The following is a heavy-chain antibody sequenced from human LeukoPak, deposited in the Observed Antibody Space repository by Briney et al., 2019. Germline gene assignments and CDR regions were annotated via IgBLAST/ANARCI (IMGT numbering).Heavy chain of an antibody. CDR3: AKGKNTGSYLSHVDY. V-gene: IGHV3-11*01. D-gene: IGHD3-10*01. CDR2: ISSSSSTI. J-gene: IGHJ4*02. Sequence: LSLTCTVSGYSISSGYYWGWIRQPPGKGLEWVSYISSSSSTIYYADSVKGRFTISRDNAKNSLYLQMNSLRTEDTALYYCAKGKNTGSYLSHVDYWGQGTLVTVSS. CDR1: GYSISSGYY.